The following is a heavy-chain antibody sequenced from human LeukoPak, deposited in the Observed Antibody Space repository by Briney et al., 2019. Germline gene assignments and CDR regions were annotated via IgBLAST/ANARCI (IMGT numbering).Heavy chain of an antibody. CDR3: ARSHYYDSSEKGYFDY. D-gene: IGHD3-22*01. CDR1: GVSSSSYF. J-gene: IGHJ4*02. Sequence: SETLSLTCTDSGVSSSSYFWNWIRQPPGKGLEGIGHISSSGSTNYNPSLKSRVTIALDTSKTQFSLKLSSVTAADTAVYYCARSHYYDSSEKGYFDYWGQETLVTVSS. CDR2: ISSSGST. V-gene: IGHV4-59*01.